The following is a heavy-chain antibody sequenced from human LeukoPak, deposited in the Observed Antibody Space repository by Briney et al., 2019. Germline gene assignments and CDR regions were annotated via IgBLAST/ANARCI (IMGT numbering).Heavy chain of an antibody. D-gene: IGHD3-9*01. CDR1: GFTFSSYA. Sequence: GGSLRLSCAASGFTFSSYAMHWVRQAPGKGLEYVSAISSNGGSTYYANSVKGRFAISRDNSKNTLYLQMNSLRAEDTAVYYCARAPYDILTGSYFDYWGQGTLVTVSS. V-gene: IGHV3-64*01. CDR2: ISSNGGST. CDR3: ARAPYDILTGSYFDY. J-gene: IGHJ4*02.